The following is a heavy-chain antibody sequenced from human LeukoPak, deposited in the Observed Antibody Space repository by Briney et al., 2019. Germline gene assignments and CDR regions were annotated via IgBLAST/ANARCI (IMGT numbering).Heavy chain of an antibody. CDR1: GYTFTSYG. CDR2: ISAYNGNT. J-gene: IGHJ4*02. V-gene: IGHV1-18*01. D-gene: IGHD2-15*01. Sequence: ASVKVSCKASGYTFTSYGISWVRQAPGQGLEWMGWISAYNGNTNYAQKLQGRVTMTTDTSTSTAYMELRSLRSDDTAVYYCARDMSYCSGGSCYPMPFDYWGQGTLVTDSS. CDR3: ARDMSYCSGGSCYPMPFDY.